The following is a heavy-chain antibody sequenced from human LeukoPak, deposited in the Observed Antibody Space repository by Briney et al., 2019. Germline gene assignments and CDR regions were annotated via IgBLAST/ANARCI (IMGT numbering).Heavy chain of an antibody. Sequence: PGGSLRLSCAASGFTLSSHWMHWVRQAPGKGLVWVSRISIDGSRTTYADSVKGRFTISRDNAKNMLYLQMNSLRAEDTAVYYCARDHGTVLRYFDWLAVYYGMDVWGQGTTVTVSS. CDR1: GFTLSSHW. D-gene: IGHD3-9*01. J-gene: IGHJ6*02. CDR2: ISIDGSRT. CDR3: ARDHGTVLRYFDWLAVYYGMDV. V-gene: IGHV3-74*01.